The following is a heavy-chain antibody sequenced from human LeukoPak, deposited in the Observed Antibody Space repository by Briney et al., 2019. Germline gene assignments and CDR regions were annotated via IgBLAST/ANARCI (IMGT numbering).Heavy chain of an antibody. CDR1: GGTFSSYA. CDR2: IIPIFGTA. J-gene: IGHJ6*03. V-gene: IGHV1-69*01. CDR3: ARGVTYSNYVGYYMDV. D-gene: IGHD4-11*01. Sequence: SVKVSCKASGGTFSSYAISWVRQAPGQGLEWMGGIIPIFGTANYAQKFQGRVTITADESTSTAYMELSSLRSEDTAVYYCARGVTYSNYVGYYMDVWGKGTTVTVSS.